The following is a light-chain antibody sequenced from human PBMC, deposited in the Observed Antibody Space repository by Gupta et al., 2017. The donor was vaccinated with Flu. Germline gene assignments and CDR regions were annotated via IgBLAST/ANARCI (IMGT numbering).Light chain of an antibody. CDR3: LLSYSGARV. CDR1: TGAVTSGHY. V-gene: IGLV7-46*01. J-gene: IGLJ3*02. Sequence: QAVVTQEHSLTVSPGGKVTITCGSSTGAVTSGHYPYWFQQKPGQAPRTLIYETSNKHSWTPARFSGSLLGGKAALTLSGAQPEDEAEYYCLLSYSGARVFGGATKLTVL. CDR2: ETS.